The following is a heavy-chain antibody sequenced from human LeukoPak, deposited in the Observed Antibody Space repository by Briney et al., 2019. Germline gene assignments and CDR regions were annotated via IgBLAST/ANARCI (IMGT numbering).Heavy chain of an antibody. CDR1: GGSFSGYY. V-gene: IGHV4-34*01. J-gene: IGHJ4*02. D-gene: IGHD3-10*01. CDR3: ARASYYGSGSFGY. CDR2: INHSGST. Sequence: SETLSLTCAVYGGSFSGYYWRWIRQPPGKGLEWIGEINHSGSTNYNPSLKSRVTISVDTSKNQFSLKLSSVTAADTAVYYCARASYYGSGSFGYWGQGTLVTVSS.